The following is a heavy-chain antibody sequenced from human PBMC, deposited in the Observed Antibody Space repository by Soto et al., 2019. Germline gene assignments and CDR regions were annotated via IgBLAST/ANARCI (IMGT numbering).Heavy chain of an antibody. Sequence: QIQLQESGPGLVKPSQTLSLTCTVSGVSVSSGGYYWTWIRQFPGKGLEWIAYMYSTGNTYSRPSLKNRVSISVDTSKNQFSLKLNSVTAADTAVYYCTIMREGYYDLLWGQGTLVTVSS. J-gene: IGHJ4*02. D-gene: IGHD3-9*01. CDR2: MYSTGNT. V-gene: IGHV4-31*03. CDR1: GVSVSSGGYY. CDR3: TIMREGYYDLL.